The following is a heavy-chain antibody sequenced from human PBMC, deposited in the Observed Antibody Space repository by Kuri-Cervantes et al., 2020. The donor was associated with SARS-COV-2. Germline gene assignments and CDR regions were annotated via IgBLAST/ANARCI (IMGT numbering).Heavy chain of an antibody. CDR1: GFTFDDYA. CDR3: AKDLESQQLVRGLVYYYYYMDV. Sequence: SLKISCAASGFTFDDYAMHWVRQAPGKGLEWVSGISWNSGSIGYADSVKGRFTISRDNSKNTLYLQMNSLRAEDTAVYYCAKDLESQQLVRGLVYYYYYMDVWGKGTTVTVSS. J-gene: IGHJ6*03. CDR2: ISWNSGSI. D-gene: IGHD6-13*01. V-gene: IGHV3-9*01.